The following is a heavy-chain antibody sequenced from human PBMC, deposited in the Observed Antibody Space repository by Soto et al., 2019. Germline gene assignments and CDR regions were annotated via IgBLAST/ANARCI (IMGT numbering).Heavy chain of an antibody. V-gene: IGHV4-59*01. J-gene: IGHJ2*01. CDR3: ARFNWYFDL. Sequence: QVQLQESGPGLVKPSETLSLTCTVSGGSISSYYWSWIRQPPGKGLDWVGYIYYRGSTNYNPSLKSRLTISVDTSKNQFSLKLSSVTAADTAVYYCARFNWYFDLWGRGTLVTVSS. CDR2: IYYRGST. CDR1: GGSISSYY.